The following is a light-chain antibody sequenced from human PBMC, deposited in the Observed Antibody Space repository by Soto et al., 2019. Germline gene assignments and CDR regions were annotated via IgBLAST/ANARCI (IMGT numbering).Light chain of an antibody. Sequence: EIVLTQSPGTLSLSPGERATLSCRASQSVSSSYLAWYQQKPGQAPRLLSYGASSRATGIPDRFSGSGSGTDFTLTISRLEPEDVAVYDCQQYGSSPPITFGQGTRLEIK. CDR3: QQYGSSPPIT. J-gene: IGKJ5*01. CDR1: QSVSSSY. V-gene: IGKV3-20*01. CDR2: GAS.